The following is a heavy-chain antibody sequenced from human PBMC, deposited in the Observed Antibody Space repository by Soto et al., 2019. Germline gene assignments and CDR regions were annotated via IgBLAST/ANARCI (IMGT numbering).Heavy chain of an antibody. CDR1: GFTFTSSA. D-gene: IGHD1-26*01. V-gene: IGHV1-58*01. CDR3: AAEGATGYFDY. J-gene: IGHJ4*02. CDR2: IVVGSGNT. Sequence: SVKVSCKASGFTFTSSAVRWVRQARGQRLEWIGWIVVGSGNTNYAQKFQERVTITRDMSTSTAYMELSSPRAEDTAVYYCAAEGATGYFDYWGQGTLVTVSS.